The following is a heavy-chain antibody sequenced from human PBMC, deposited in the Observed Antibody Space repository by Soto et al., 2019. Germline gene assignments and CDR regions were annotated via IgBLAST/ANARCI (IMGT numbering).Heavy chain of an antibody. J-gene: IGHJ4*02. CDR3: ARGEAYSYGSNSDY. CDR1: GGTFSSYA. Sequence: SVKVSCKASGGTFSSYAISWVRQAPGQGLEWMGGIIPIFGTANYAQKFQGRVTITADKSTSTAYMELSSLRSEDTAVYYCARGEAYSYGSNSDYWGQGTLVTVSS. D-gene: IGHD5-18*01. V-gene: IGHV1-69*06. CDR2: IIPIFGTA.